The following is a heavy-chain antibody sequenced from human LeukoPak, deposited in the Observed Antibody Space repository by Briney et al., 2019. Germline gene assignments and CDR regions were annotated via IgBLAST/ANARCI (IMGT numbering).Heavy chain of an antibody. CDR1: GFTFNTYW. Sequence: PGGSLRLSCAASGFTFNTYWMTWVRQAPGKGLEWVANINQDGSKKYYVDSVKGRFTISRDNAKNSLSLQMNSLRAEDTALYYCAKDNGVRGEQWLHLDYWGQGSLVTVSS. D-gene: IGHD6-19*01. CDR2: INQDGSKK. J-gene: IGHJ4*02. CDR3: AKDNGVRGEQWLHLDY. V-gene: IGHV3-7*03.